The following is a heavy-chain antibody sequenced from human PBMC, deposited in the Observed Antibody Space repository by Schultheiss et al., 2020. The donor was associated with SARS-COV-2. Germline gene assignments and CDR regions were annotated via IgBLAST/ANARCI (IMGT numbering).Heavy chain of an antibody. J-gene: IGHJ6*02. CDR1: GFTFSSYA. Sequence: GGSLRLSCAASGFTFSSYAMHWVRQAPGKGLEWVAVISYDGSNKYYADSVKGRFTISRDNSKNTLYLQMNSLRAEDTAVYYCARDRVVVVAATHYYYYGMDVWGQGTTVTVSS. D-gene: IGHD2-15*01. CDR2: ISYDGSNK. V-gene: IGHV3-30*04. CDR3: ARDRVVVVAATHYYYYGMDV.